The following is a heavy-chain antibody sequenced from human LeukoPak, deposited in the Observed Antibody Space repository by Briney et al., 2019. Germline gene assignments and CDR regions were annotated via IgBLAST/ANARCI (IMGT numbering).Heavy chain of an antibody. V-gene: IGHV3-23*01. J-gene: IGHJ4*02. CDR3: AKVRYYYDSGSVVDY. CDR2: MSGSGGST. Sequence: GGSLRLSCAASGFTFSSCAMTWVRQAPGKGLEWVSAMSGSGGSTYYADSVKGRFTISRDNSKNTLYLQMNSLRAEDTAVYYCAKVRYYYDSGSVVDYWGQGTLVSVSP. CDR1: GFTFSSCA. D-gene: IGHD3-10*01.